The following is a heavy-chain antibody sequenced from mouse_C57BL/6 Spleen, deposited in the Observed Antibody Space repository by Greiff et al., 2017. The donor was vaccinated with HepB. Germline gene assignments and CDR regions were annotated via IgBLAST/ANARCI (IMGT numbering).Heavy chain of an antibody. Sequence: QVQLQQPGAELVRPGSSVKLSCKASGYTFTSYWMHWVKQRPIQGLEWIGNIDPSDSETHYNQKFKDKGTLTVDKSSSTAYMQLSSLTSEDSAVYYCARGDYYGSSSFAYWGQGTLVTVSA. CDR3: ARGDYYGSSSFAY. V-gene: IGHV1-52*01. CDR1: GYTFTSYW. D-gene: IGHD1-1*01. J-gene: IGHJ3*01. CDR2: IDPSDSET.